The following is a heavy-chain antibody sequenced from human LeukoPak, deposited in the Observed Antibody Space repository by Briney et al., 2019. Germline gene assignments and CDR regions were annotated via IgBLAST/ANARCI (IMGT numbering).Heavy chain of an antibody. Sequence: SETLSLTCTVSGGSISSGSYYWSWIRQPAGKGLEWIGRIYTSGSTNYNPSLKSRVTISVDTSKNQFSLKLSSVTAADTAVYYCARGPRPQLGDFDYWGQGTLVTVSS. D-gene: IGHD5-24*01. CDR1: GGSISSGSYY. CDR3: ARGPRPQLGDFDY. CDR2: IYTSGST. V-gene: IGHV4-61*02. J-gene: IGHJ4*02.